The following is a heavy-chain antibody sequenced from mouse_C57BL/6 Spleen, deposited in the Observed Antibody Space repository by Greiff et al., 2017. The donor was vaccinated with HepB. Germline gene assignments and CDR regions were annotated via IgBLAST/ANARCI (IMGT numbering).Heavy chain of an antibody. Sequence: QVQLKESGAELARPGASEKLSCKASGYTFTSYGISWVKQRTGQGLEWIGEIYPRSGNTYYNEKFKGKATLTADKSSSTAYMELRSLTSEDSAVYFCVYYGSSVFDYWGQGTTLTVSS. CDR2: IYPRSGNT. V-gene: IGHV1-81*01. J-gene: IGHJ2*01. D-gene: IGHD1-1*01. CDR1: GYTFTSYG. CDR3: VYYGSSVFDY.